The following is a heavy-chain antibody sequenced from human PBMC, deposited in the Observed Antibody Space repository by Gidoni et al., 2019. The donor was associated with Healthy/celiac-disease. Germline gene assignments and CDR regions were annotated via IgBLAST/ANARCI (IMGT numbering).Heavy chain of an antibody. CDR2: ISSSGSTI. CDR1: GFTFSSYE. Sequence: EVQLVESGGGLVQPGGSLRLSCAASGFTFSSYEMNWVRQAPGKGLEWVSYISSSGSTIYYADSVKGRFTISRDNAKNSLYLQMNSLRAEDTAVYYCARDNYYYMDVWGKGTTVTVSS. J-gene: IGHJ6*03. V-gene: IGHV3-48*03. CDR3: ARDNYYYMDV.